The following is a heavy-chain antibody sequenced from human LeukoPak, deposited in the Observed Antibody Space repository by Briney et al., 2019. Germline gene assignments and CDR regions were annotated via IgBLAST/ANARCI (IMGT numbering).Heavy chain of an antibody. Sequence: PGGSLRLSCAASGFTFNSCWMNWVRQAPGKGLEWVSYISNSSRTIYYADSVEGRFTISRDNAKNTLYLQMNSLRAEDTAVYYCAGSLGPLTEYWSQGTLVTVSS. J-gene: IGHJ4*02. D-gene: IGHD7-27*01. CDR3: AGSLGPLTEY. CDR1: GFTFNSCW. CDR2: ISNSSRTI. V-gene: IGHV3-48*04.